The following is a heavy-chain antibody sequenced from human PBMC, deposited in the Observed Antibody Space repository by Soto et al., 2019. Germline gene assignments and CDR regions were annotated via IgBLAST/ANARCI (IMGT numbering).Heavy chain of an antibody. D-gene: IGHD1-1*01. CDR1: GYSCTSYW. Sequence: EFMKISCKGAGYSCTSYWIGWVRQIPGKDLEWMGIIYPGDSDTRYSPSFQGQVTISADKSISTAYLQWSSLKASDTAMYYCATISTTGTGTGPRWFDPWGQGTLVTVSS. V-gene: IGHV5-51*01. J-gene: IGHJ5*02. CDR3: ATISTTGTGTGPRWFDP. CDR2: IYPGDSDT.